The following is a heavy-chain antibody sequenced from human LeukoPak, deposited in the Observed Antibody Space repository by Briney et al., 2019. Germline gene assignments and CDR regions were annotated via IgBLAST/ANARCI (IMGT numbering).Heavy chain of an antibody. D-gene: IGHD4-23*01. V-gene: IGHV3-21*01. CDR2: ISSSSSYI. J-gene: IGHJ4*02. CDR1: GFTFSSYS. Sequence: PGGSLRLSCAASGFTFSSYSMNWVRQAPGKGLEWVSSISSSSSYIYYADSVKGRFTISRDNAKNSLYLQMNSLRAEDTAVYYCARGSNSGHFLFGYWGQGTLVTVSS. CDR3: ARGSNSGHFLFGY.